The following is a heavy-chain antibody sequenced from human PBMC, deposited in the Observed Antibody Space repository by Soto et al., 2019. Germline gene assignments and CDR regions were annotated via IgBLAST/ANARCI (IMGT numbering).Heavy chain of an antibody. CDR3: ARGNWTNGVWEHATNWIDA. Sequence: SETLSLTCTVSGGSISSGGYYWSWIRQHPGKGLEWIGYIYYSGNTYYNPSLKSRVTISVDTSKNQFSLKLSSVTAADTAVYDCARGNWTNGVWEHATNWIDAWGQGTLVTVSS. V-gene: IGHV4-31*03. CDR1: GGSISSGGYY. D-gene: IGHD2-8*01. CDR2: IYYSGNT. J-gene: IGHJ5*02.